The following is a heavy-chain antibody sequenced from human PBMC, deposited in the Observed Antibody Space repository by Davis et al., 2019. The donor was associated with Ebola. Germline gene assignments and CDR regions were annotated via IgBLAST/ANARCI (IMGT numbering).Heavy chain of an antibody. CDR1: GFTFSSYA. Sequence: PGGSLRLSCEVSGFTFSSYAMSWVRQAPGKGLQWVSGINDIGGNPQHADSIKGRFTISRDNSKNMVYLQMSSLRDEDTAFYYCARDRANILGFDFWGRGALVTVSS. V-gene: IGHV3-23*01. J-gene: IGHJ4*02. CDR2: INDIGGNP. D-gene: IGHD1-26*01. CDR3: ARDRANILGFDF.